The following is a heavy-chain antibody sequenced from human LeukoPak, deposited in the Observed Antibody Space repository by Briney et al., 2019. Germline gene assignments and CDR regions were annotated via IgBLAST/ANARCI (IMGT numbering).Heavy chain of an antibody. V-gene: IGHV3-30*18. J-gene: IGHJ3*02. CDR1: GFTFSSCG. CDR3: AKALTNGWYLDAFNI. CDR2: ISYDGSNK. D-gene: IGHD6-19*01. Sequence: QSGGSLRLSCAASGFTFSSCGMHWVRQAPGKGLEWVAVISYDGSNKYYADSVKGRFTISRDNSKNTLFLEMNSLRAEDTAVYYCAKALTNGWYLDAFNIWGQGTMVTVSS.